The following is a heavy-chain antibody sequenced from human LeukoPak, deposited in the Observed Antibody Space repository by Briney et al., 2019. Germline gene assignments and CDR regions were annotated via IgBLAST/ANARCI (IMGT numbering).Heavy chain of an antibody. CDR2: MNPNSGNT. CDR3: ARDPIALYYYDSSGYYPDENWFDP. D-gene: IGHD3-22*01. V-gene: IGHV1-8*01. J-gene: IGHJ5*02. CDR1: GYTFTSYD. Sequence: ASVKVSCKASGYTFTSYDINWVRQATGQGLEWMGWMNPNSGNTGYAQKFQGRVTMTRNTSISTACMELSSLRSEDTAVYYCARDPIALYYYDSSGYYPDENWFDPWGQGTLVTVSS.